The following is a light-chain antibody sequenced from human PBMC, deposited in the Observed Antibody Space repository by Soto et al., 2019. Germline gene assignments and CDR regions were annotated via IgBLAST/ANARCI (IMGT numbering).Light chain of an antibody. Sequence: EIVMTQSPATLSVSPGERATLSCRASQSVSSNLAWYQQKPGQAPRLLIYGASTRATGIPARFSGSGSGTEFTLTISSLQSEDFAVDYCQQYHHWTSASTFGPGTKVDIK. CDR3: QQYHHWTSAST. CDR1: QSVSSN. V-gene: IGKV3-15*01. CDR2: GAS. J-gene: IGKJ3*01.